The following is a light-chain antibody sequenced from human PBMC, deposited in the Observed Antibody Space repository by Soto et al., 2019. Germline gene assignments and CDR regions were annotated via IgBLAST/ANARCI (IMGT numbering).Light chain of an antibody. CDR3: QQYGSSPQWT. Sequence: EIVMTQSPATLSVSLGERATLXXRASQSISSNLAWYQQKPGQAPRLLXYGPSSRATGIPDRFSGSGSGTDFTLTISRLEPEDFAVYYCQQYGSSPQWTFGQGTKVEIK. J-gene: IGKJ1*01. CDR2: GPS. V-gene: IGKV3-20*01. CDR1: QSISSN.